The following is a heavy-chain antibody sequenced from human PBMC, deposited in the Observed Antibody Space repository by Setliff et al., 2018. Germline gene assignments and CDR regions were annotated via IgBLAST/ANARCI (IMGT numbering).Heavy chain of an antibody. Sequence: ETLSLTCTVSGASITNINYYWGLIRQPPGKGLEWIGSIFYSGRTFYNPSLKSRVTLSMDTSRNHFSLNLTSLTAADTALYYCARDNIGPDALDIWGQGTMVTVSS. V-gene: IGHV4-39*07. CDR2: IFYSGRT. CDR1: GASITNINYY. J-gene: IGHJ3*02. CDR3: ARDNIGPDALDI.